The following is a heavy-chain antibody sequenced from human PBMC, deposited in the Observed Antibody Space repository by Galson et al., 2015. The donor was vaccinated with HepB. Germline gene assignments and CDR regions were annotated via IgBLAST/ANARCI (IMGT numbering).Heavy chain of an antibody. V-gene: IGHV1-69*06. Sequence: SVKVSCKASGGTFSSYAISWVRQAPGQGLEWMGGIIPIFGTANYAQKFQGRVTITADKSTSTAYMELSSLRSEDTAVYYCATLWMTTVTSRAPHDSWGQGTLVTVSS. CDR3: ATLWMTTVTSRAPHDS. CDR1: GGTFSSYA. D-gene: IGHD4-17*01. CDR2: IIPIFGTA. J-gene: IGHJ4*02.